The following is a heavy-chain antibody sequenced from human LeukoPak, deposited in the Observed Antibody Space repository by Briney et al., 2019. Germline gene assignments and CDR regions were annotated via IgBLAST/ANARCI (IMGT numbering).Heavy chain of an antibody. CDR2: ISSSGTYI. V-gene: IGHV3-21*01. CDR3: ARGYSNSWYVWFDP. J-gene: IGHJ5*02. D-gene: IGHD6-13*01. Sequence: GGSLRLSCAASGFTFSSYAMIWVRQAPGKGLEWVSSISSSGTYIYYADSVKGRFTISRDDAKNSLSLQMNSLRAEDTAVYYCARGYSNSWYVWFDPWGQGTLVTVSS. CDR1: GFTFSSYA.